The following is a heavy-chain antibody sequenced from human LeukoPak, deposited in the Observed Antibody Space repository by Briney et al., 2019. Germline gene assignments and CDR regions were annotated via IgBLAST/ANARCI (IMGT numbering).Heavy chain of an antibody. J-gene: IGHJ6*03. CDR1: GGSISSGSYY. Sequence: SETLSLTCTVSGGSISSGSYYWSWIRQPAGKGLEGIGRIYTSGSTNYNPSLKSRLTISVDTSKNQFSLKLSSVTAADTAVYYCARALTYDSSGYYYYYMDVWGKGTTVTISS. D-gene: IGHD3-22*01. V-gene: IGHV4-61*02. CDR3: ARALTYDSSGYYYYYMDV. CDR2: IYTSGST.